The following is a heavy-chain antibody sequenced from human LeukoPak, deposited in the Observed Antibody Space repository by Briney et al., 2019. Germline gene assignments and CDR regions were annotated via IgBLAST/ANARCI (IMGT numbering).Heavy chain of an antibody. D-gene: IGHD6-19*01. CDR1: GGSISSSSYY. V-gene: IGHV4-39*01. J-gene: IGHJ4*02. Sequence: SETLSLTCTVSGGSISSSSYYWGWIRHPPGKGLEWIGSISYSGSTYYNPSLKSRVTISVDTSKNQFSLNLSSVTAADTAVYYCARHDIIAVAFSYWGQGTLVTVSS. CDR2: ISYSGST. CDR3: ARHDIIAVAFSY.